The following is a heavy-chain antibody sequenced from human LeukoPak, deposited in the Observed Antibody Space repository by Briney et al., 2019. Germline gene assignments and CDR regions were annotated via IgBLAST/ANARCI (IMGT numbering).Heavy chain of an antibody. CDR1: GFTFSNAW. V-gene: IGHV3-15*01. CDR2: IKSKTDGWTT. Sequence: GGSLRLSCAASGFTFSNAWMSWVRQAPGKGLEWVGRIKSKTDGWTTDYAAPVKGRFTISRDESKNTQYMQMNSLKTEDTGVYYCTTPTYYDFWSGYSDWGQGTLVTVSS. J-gene: IGHJ4*02. D-gene: IGHD3-3*01. CDR3: TTPTYYDFWSGYSD.